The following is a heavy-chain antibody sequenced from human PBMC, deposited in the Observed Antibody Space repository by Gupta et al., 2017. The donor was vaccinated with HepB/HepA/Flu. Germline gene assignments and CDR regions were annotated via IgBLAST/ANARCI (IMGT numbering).Heavy chain of an antibody. J-gene: IGHJ3*02. CDR3: ARGGGIWLPRALGLKIFPFDI. Sequence: QVQLVQSGAEVKMPGASVKVSCKASGYTFSDDYLHWVRQAPGQGLEWMGWINTKSGDTNYTQEFQGRVTLTRDASITTAYIQLSGLRSHDSAVYYCARGGGIWLPRALGLKIFPFDIWGQGTLVTVSS. V-gene: IGHV1-2*02. D-gene: IGHD3-9*01. CDR2: INTKSGDT. CDR1: GYTFSDDY.